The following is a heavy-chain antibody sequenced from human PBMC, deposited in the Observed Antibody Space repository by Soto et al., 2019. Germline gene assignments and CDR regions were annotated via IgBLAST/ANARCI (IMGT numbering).Heavy chain of an antibody. D-gene: IGHD6-13*01. CDR2: IIPIFGTA. CDR3: ARAAYSSPWSFDY. Sequence: SVNVSCKSSGGTFSRYAISWVRQAHGQGLEWMGGIIPIFGTANYAQKFQGRVTITADESTSTAYMELSSLRSEDTAVYYCARAAYSSPWSFDYWGQGTLVTVSS. J-gene: IGHJ4*02. CDR1: GGTFSRYA. V-gene: IGHV1-69*13.